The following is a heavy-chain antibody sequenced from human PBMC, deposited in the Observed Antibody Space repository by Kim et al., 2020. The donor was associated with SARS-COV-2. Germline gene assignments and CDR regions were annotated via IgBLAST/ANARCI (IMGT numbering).Heavy chain of an antibody. Sequence: GGSLRLSCAASGFTFSHYAMNWVRQVPGKGLDWVSSVVGGGSSAYYADSEKGRFTISRDNSKNILYLQMNSLRAEDTAIYYCAKVRAGAYGMDVWGQGTAVTVSS. V-gene: IGHV3-23*01. CDR1: GFTFSHYA. CDR2: VVGGGSSA. J-gene: IGHJ6*02. CDR3: AKVRAGAYGMDV. D-gene: IGHD1-26*01.